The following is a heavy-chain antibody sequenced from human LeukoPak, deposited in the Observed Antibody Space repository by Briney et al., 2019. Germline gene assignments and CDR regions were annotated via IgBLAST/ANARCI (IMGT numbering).Heavy chain of an antibody. CDR3: ARPALPSSSWYRARSPFDP. CDR2: INHSGST. D-gene: IGHD6-13*01. V-gene: IGHV4-34*01. J-gene: IGHJ5*02. CDR1: GGSFSGYY. Sequence: SETLSLTCAVYGGSFSGYYWSWIRQPPGKGLEWIGEINHSGSTNYNPSLKSRVTISVDTSKNQFSLKLSSVTAADTAVYYCARPALPSSSWYRARSPFDPWGQGTLVTVSS.